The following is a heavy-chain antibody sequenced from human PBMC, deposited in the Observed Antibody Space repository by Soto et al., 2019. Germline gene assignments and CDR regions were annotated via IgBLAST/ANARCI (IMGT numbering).Heavy chain of an antibody. Sequence: QVQLVESGGGVVQPGTSLRLPCAASGFSFSTYAMYWVRQAPGRGLEWVAVISADGNTKYYADSVKGRFTISRVNSSNTLSLQIYSLSTEDAAVYYCASSYFYDSGGYYPFDYWGQGTLVTVSS. D-gene: IGHD3-22*01. CDR2: ISADGNTK. V-gene: IGHV3-30-3*01. CDR1: GFSFSTYA. J-gene: IGHJ4*02. CDR3: ASSYFYDSGGYYPFDY.